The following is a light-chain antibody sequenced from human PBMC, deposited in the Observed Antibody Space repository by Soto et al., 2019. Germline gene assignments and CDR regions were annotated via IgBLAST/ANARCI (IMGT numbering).Light chain of an antibody. CDR2: EVS. CDR1: SSDVGGYNY. Sequence: QSALTQPASVSGSPGQSITISCTGTSSDVGGYNYVSWYQQLPGKAPKLMIYEVSYRPSGVSNRFSGSKSGNTASLTISGLQAEDEADYYCSSKTSSSTLVVFGGGTKVTVL. CDR3: SSKTSSSTLVV. J-gene: IGLJ2*01. V-gene: IGLV2-14*01.